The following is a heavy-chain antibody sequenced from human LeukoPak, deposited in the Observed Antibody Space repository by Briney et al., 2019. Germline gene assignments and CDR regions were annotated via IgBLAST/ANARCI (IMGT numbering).Heavy chain of an antibody. CDR2: IYYSGST. J-gene: IGHJ5*02. CDR3: ASAPGSYSWFDP. V-gene: IGHV4-59*04. Sequence: SETLSLTCTVSGGSISSYYWSWIRQPPGKGLEWIGTIYYSGSTYYNPSLKSRVTISVDTSKNQFSLKLSSVTATDTAVYYCASAPGSYSWFDPWGQGTLVTVSS. CDR1: GGSISSYY. D-gene: IGHD3-10*01.